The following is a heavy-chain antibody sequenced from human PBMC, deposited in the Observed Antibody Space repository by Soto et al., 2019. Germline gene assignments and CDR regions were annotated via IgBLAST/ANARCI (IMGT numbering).Heavy chain of an antibody. V-gene: IGHV3-64D*06. D-gene: IGHD1-20*01. Sequence: EVLLVESGGGLVQPGGSLRLSCSASGFTFSSYALHWVRQAPGKGLEYISGVRGNGDPPFYTDSVKARFTISRDNSKNTLYLQMTSVSADDAAVYYCVKSRGGNNFDFFDWGQGTLVTVSS. J-gene: IGHJ4*02. CDR2: VRGNGDPP. CDR1: GFTFSSYA. CDR3: VKSRGGNNFDFFD.